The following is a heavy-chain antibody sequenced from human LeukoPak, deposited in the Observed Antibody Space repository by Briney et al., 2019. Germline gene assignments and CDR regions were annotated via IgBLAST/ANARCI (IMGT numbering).Heavy chain of an antibody. CDR1: GFTFSSYN. Sequence: GGSLRLSCAASGFTFSSYNMNWVRQAPGKGLEWVSYISSGGSPIFYADSVKGRFTISRDNAKNSQYLQMNSLRDEDTAVYYCARGGTYCPDYWGQGTLVTVSS. V-gene: IGHV3-48*02. J-gene: IGHJ4*02. D-gene: IGHD1-26*01. CDR2: ISSGGSPI. CDR3: ARGGTYCPDY.